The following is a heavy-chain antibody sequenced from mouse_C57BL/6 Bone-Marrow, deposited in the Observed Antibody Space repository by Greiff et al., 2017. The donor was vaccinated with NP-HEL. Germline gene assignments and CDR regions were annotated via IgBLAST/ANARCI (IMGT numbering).Heavy chain of an antibody. J-gene: IGHJ3*01. Sequence: QVQLQQPGAELVKPGASVKLSCKASGYTFTSYWMQWVKQRPGQGLEWIGEIDPSDSYTNYNQKFKGKATLTVDTSSRTAYMQLSSLTSEDSAVYYCARELPWFAYWGQGTLVTVSA. CDR1: GYTFTSYW. D-gene: IGHD4-1*01. V-gene: IGHV1-50*01. CDR3: ARELPWFAY. CDR2: IDPSDSYT.